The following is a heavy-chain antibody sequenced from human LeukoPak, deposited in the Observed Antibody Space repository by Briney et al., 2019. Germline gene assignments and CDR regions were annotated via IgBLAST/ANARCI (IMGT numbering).Heavy chain of an antibody. Sequence: ASVKVSCKASGYTFTGYYMHWVRQAPGQGLEWMGWINPNSGGTNYAQKFQGRATMTRDTSISTAYMELSRLRSDDTAVYYCAKERMVRGVNFDYWGQGTLVTVSS. D-gene: IGHD3-10*01. CDR3: AKERMVRGVNFDY. CDR2: INPNSGGT. J-gene: IGHJ4*02. CDR1: GYTFTGYY. V-gene: IGHV1-2*02.